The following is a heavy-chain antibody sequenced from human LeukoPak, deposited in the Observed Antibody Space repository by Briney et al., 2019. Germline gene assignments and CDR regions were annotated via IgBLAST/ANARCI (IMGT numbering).Heavy chain of an antibody. CDR3: ARDPRWLTPDCASTSCYENYFDP. V-gene: IGHV4-38-2*02. CDR1: GYSISSGYQ. D-gene: IGHD2-2*01. J-gene: IGHJ5*02. Sequence: SETLSLTCSVSGYSISSGYQWAWIRQSPGKGLEWIGSIFHSGSAHYNPSLKSRVTISVDTSRNQFSLKLNSVSATDTAVYYCARDPRWLTPDCASTSCYENYFDPWGQGTLVTVSS. CDR2: IFHSGSA.